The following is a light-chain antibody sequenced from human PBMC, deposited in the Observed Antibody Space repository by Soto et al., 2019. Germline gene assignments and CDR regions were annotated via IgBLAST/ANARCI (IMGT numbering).Light chain of an antibody. J-gene: IGKJ1*01. CDR1: QSISSW. V-gene: IGKV1-5*03. Sequence: DIQMTQSPSTLSASVGDRVTITCRASQSISSWLAWYQQKPGKAPKLLIYKASSLESGVPSRFSGSGSGTXXXXXXXXXXXXXXAXYXXXQYNSYWTFGQGTKVEIK. CDR3: XQYNSYWT. CDR2: KAS.